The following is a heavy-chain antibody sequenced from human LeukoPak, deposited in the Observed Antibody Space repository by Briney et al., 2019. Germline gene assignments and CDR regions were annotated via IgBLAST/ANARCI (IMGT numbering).Heavy chain of an antibody. CDR2: ISSSSSTI. D-gene: IGHD7-27*01. CDR1: GFTFSSYS. V-gene: IGHV3-48*01. J-gene: IGHJ4*02. CDR3: ARGRWGLDY. Sequence: GGSLRLSCAASGFTFSSYSMNWVRQAPGKGLEWVSYISSSSSTIYYADSVKGRFTISRDNAKNSLYLQMNSLRAEDTAVYYCARGRWGLDYWGRGTLVTVSS.